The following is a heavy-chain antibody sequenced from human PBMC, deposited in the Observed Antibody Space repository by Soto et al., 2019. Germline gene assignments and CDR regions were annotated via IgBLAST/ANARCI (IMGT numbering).Heavy chain of an antibody. J-gene: IGHJ4*02. Sequence: EVQLVESGGNLVRPGGSLRLSCAASGFTFSDFWMSWVRRAPGRGLEWVANIKEDGSETYYVDSVEGRFTISRDNAKKSLYLQMNSLRAEDTALYYCARGGSHSSDSWGQGALVTVSS. D-gene: IGHD1-26*01. CDR3: ARGGSHSSDS. CDR2: IKEDGSET. V-gene: IGHV3-7*05. CDR1: GFTFSDFW.